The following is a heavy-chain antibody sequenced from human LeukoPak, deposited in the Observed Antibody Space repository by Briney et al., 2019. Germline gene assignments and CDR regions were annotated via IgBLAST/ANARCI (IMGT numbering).Heavy chain of an antibody. V-gene: IGHV3-23*01. J-gene: IGHJ6*03. D-gene: IGHD6-19*01. CDR3: ARFKLSSGWSSYYYMDV. Sequence: PGGSLRLSCAASGFTFSSYAMSWVRQAPGKGLEWVSAISGSGGSTYYADSVKGRFTISRDNSKNTLYLQMNSLRAEDTAVYYCARFKLSSGWSSYYYMDVWGKGTTVTISS. CDR1: GFTFSSYA. CDR2: ISGSGGST.